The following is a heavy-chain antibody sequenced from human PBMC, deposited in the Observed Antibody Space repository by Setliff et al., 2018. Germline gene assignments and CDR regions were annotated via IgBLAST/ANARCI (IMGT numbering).Heavy chain of an antibody. CDR1: GGSITSGRYN. D-gene: IGHD1-26*01. Sequence: PSETLSLTCTVSGGSITSGRYNWGWIRQPPGQGLEWIASIHYSENNDDTPSLKTRTTISVDTSKNHFSLSLSFVTAADTAVYYCARHPSSGSYYGGSIFYFDDWGPGILVTVSS. V-gene: IGHV4-39*01. J-gene: IGHJ4*02. CDR3: ARHPSSGSYYGGSIFYFDD. CDR2: IHYSENN.